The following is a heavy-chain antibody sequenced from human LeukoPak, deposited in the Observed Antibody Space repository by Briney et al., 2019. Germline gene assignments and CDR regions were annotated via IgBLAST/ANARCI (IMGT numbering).Heavy chain of an antibody. J-gene: IGHJ6*02. Sequence: SGTLSLTCAVSVGSINSGNWWSWVRQSPGKGLEWIGEIYHNGTPNYNPTLKSRVTISADTFKNHFSLKMTSVTAADTAVYYCATAPILRGEGGEHYKYGMDVWGQGTTVIVSS. V-gene: IGHV4-4*02. CDR3: ATAPILRGEGGEHYKYGMDV. CDR2: IYHNGTP. D-gene: IGHD2-2*02. CDR1: VGSINSGNW.